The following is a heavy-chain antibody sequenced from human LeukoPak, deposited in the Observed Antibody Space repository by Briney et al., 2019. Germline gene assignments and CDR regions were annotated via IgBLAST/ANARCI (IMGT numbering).Heavy chain of an antibody. Sequence: GGSLRLSCAASGFTFSSYAMSWVRQAPGKGPEWVSAISGSGGSTYYADPVKGRFTISRDNSENTLYLQMNSLRAEDTAVYYCAKSGGEYTMIVVVIPFDYWGQGTLVTVSS. V-gene: IGHV3-23*01. J-gene: IGHJ4*02. D-gene: IGHD3-22*01. CDR2: ISGSGGST. CDR1: GFTFSSYA. CDR3: AKSGGEYTMIVVVIPFDY.